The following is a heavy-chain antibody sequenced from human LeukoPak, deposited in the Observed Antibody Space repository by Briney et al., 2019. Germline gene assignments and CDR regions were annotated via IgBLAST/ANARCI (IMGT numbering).Heavy chain of an antibody. CDR3: ARDAVDTAIPTYYYYGMDV. J-gene: IGHJ6*02. Sequence: ASVKVSCKASGYTFTSYGISWVRQAPGQGLEWMGWISAYNGNTNYAQKLQGRVTMTTDTSTSTAYMELRSLRSDDTAVYYSARDAVDTAIPTYYYYGMDVWGQGTTVTVSS. D-gene: IGHD5-18*01. V-gene: IGHV1-18*01. CDR2: ISAYNGNT. CDR1: GYTFTSYG.